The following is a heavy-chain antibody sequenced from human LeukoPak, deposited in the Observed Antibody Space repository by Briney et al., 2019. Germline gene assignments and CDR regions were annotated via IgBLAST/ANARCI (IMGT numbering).Heavy chain of an antibody. Sequence: ASVKVSCKASGYTFTSYYMHWVRQAPGQGLEWMGIINPSGGSTSYAQKFQGRVTMTRDTSTSTVYMELSSLRSEDTAVYYCARAYCSGGSCYSSDYYYYYMDVWGKGTTVTISS. CDR2: INPSGGST. CDR3: ARAYCSGGSCYSSDYYYYYMDV. V-gene: IGHV1-46*01. J-gene: IGHJ6*03. CDR1: GYTFTSYY. D-gene: IGHD2-15*01.